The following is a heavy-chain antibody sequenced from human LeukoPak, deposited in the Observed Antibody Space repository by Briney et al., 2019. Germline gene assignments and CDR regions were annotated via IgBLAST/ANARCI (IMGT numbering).Heavy chain of an antibody. V-gene: IGHV4-39*07. CDR3: VAQGLRITGTTFAPGAFDI. D-gene: IGHD1-7*01. Sequence: SETLSLTCTVSGGSISSSSYYWGWIRQPPGKGLEWIGSIYYSGSTYYNPSLKSRVTISVDTSKNQFSLKLSSVTAADTAVYYCVAQGLRITGTTFAPGAFDIWGQGTMVTVSS. J-gene: IGHJ3*02. CDR2: IYYSGST. CDR1: GGSISSSSYY.